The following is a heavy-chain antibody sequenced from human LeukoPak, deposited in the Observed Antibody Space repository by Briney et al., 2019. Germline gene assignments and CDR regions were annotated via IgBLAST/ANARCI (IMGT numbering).Heavy chain of an antibody. CDR2: ISAYNGNP. CDR1: GYSFTSYG. V-gene: IGHV1-18*01. CDR3: ARSRWLPLVGEY. Sequence: ASMKVSCKASGYSFTSYGISWVRQPPGQGLEWMGWISAYNGNPNYAQKLQGRVTMTTDTSTSTACMELTSLTSDDTAVYYCARSRWLPLVGEYWGQGTLVTVSS. D-gene: IGHD6-13*01. J-gene: IGHJ4*02.